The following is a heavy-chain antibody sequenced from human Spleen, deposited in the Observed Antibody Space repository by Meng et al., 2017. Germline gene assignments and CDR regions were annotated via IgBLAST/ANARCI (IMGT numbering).Heavy chain of an antibody. J-gene: IGHJ6*02. CDR3: ARMGSSGGMDV. Sequence: SGPTLVKPTQTLTLTCTFSGFSLSTSGMRVNWIRQPPGKALEWLARIDWDDDKFYSTSLKTRLTISKDTSKNQVVLTMTNMDPVDTATYYCARMGSSGGMDVWGQGTTVTVSS. CDR1: GFSLSTSGMR. V-gene: IGHV2-70*04. CDR2: IDWDDDK. D-gene: IGHD3-22*01.